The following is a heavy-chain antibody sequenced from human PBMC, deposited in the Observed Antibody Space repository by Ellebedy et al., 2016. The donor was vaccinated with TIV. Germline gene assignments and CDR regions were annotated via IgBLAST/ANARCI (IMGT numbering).Heavy chain of an antibody. J-gene: IGHJ6*02. D-gene: IGHD1-14*01. CDR2: ISGRGST. CDR3: AKRQGALIPGGGMDV. Sequence: GGSLRLSCAASGFTFSNYAMSWVRQAPGKGLEWVSTISGRGSTYYADSVKGRFTISGDNSKNTLYLEMNSLRAEDTAVYYCAKRQGALIPGGGMDVWGQGTTVTVSS. V-gene: IGHV3-23*01. CDR1: GFTFSNYA.